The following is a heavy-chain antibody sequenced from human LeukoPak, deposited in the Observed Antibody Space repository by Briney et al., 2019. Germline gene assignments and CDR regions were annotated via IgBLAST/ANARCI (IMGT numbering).Heavy chain of an antibody. D-gene: IGHD3-10*01. CDR2: ISSSGSTI. Sequence: GGSLRLSCAASGFTFSNYEMNWVRQAPGKGLEWLSYISSSGSTIYYADSVEGRFTVSRDNAKNSLYLQMNSLGAEDMALYYCAREGAGIMVRGVILDYWGQGALVTVSS. CDR3: AREGAGIMVRGVILDY. J-gene: IGHJ4*02. V-gene: IGHV3-48*03. CDR1: GFTFSNYE.